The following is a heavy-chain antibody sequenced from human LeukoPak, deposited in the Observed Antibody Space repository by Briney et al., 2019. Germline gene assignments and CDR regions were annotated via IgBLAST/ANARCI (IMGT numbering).Heavy chain of an antibody. CDR3: ALTSKNDFCSGPTAFDY. CDR1: GFTFSDYY. CDR2: ISSSGSTI. Sequence: GGSLRLSCAASGFTFSDYYMSWIRQAPGKGLEWVSYISSSGSTIYYADSVKGRFTISRDNAKNSLYLQMNSLRAEDTAVYYCALTSKNDFCSGPTAFDYWGQGTLVTVSS. D-gene: IGHD3-3*01. V-gene: IGHV3-11*01. J-gene: IGHJ4*02.